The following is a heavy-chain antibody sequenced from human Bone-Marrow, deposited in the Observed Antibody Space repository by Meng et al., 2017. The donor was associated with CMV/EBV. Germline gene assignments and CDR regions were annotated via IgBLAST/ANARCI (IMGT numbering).Heavy chain of an antibody. J-gene: IGHJ4*02. CDR1: GGSFSGYY. D-gene: IGHD3-22*01. CDR3: ARVLNYYDSSVYFDY. V-gene: IGHV4-34*09. CDR2: IYYSGST. Sequence: SETLSLTCAVYGGSFSGYYWSWIRQPPGKGLEWIGYIYYSGSTYYNPSLKSRVTISVDTSKNQFSLKLSSVTAADTAVYYCARVLNYYDSSVYFDYWGQGTLVTVSS.